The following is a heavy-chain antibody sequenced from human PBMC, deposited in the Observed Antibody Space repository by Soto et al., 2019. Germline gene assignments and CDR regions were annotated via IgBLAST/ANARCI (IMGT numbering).Heavy chain of an antibody. CDR3: TRAAWFPYLSFY. CDR1: GFTFSRFE. J-gene: IGHJ4*02. V-gene: IGHV3-48*03. D-gene: IGHD3-10*01. Sequence: GGSLRLSCAASGFTFSRFELHWVRQAPGKGLEWISYISSSGSTAYYASSVEGRFTISRDNANNSVYLQMDSLRAEDTTLYYCTRAAWFPYLSFYWGQGALVTVSS. CDR2: ISSSGSTA.